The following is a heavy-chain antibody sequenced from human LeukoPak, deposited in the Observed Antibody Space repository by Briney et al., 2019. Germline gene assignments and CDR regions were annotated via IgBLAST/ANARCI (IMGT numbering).Heavy chain of an antibody. CDR1: GFSFRSYW. CDR3: AGGSGYLITS. V-gene: IGHV3-7*01. Sequence: GGSLRLSCAAPGFSFRSYWMNWVRQAPGKGLEWLAIIKQDGSEKHYKGSVEGRFTISRDNAKNSLHLQMNSLRAEDTAVYYCAGGSGYLITSWGQGTLVTVSS. J-gene: IGHJ5*02. D-gene: IGHD3-9*01. CDR2: IKQDGSEK.